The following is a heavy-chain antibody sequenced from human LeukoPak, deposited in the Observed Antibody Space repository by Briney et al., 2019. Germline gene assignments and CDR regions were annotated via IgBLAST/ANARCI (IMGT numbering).Heavy chain of an antibody. Sequence: SETLSLTCTVSGGSISSYYWSWIRQPPGKGLEWIGYIYYSGSTDYNPSLKSRVTISVDTSKNQFSLKLSSVTAADTAVYYCARARVSYDSSGYTTIFDYWGQGTLVTVSS. CDR3: ARARVSYDSSGYTTIFDY. CDR2: IYYSGST. CDR1: GGSISSYY. V-gene: IGHV4-59*01. D-gene: IGHD3-22*01. J-gene: IGHJ4*02.